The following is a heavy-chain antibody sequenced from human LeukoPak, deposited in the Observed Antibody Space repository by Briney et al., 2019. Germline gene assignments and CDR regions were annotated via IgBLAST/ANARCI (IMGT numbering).Heavy chain of an antibody. D-gene: IGHD4-23*01. Sequence: GGFLRLSCAASGFTFSSYAMHWVRQAPGKGLEWVAVISYDGSNKYYADSVKGRFTISRDNSKNTLYLQMNSLRAEDTAVYYCARAPDYGGNSYYFDYWSQGTLVTVSS. J-gene: IGHJ4*02. CDR1: GFTFSSYA. CDR3: ARAPDYGGNSYYFDY. CDR2: ISYDGSNK. V-gene: IGHV3-30*04.